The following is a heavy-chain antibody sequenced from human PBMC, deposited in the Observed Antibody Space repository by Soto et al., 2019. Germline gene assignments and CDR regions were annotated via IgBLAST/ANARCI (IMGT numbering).Heavy chain of an antibody. D-gene: IGHD2-15*01. CDR3: ARGPFVVVVAATYYYYGMDV. Sequence: GASVKVSCKASGGTFSSYAISWVRQAPGQGLEWMGGIIPIFGTANYAQKFQGRVTITADESTSTAYMELSSLRSEDTAVYYCARGPFVVVVAATYYYYGMDVWGQGTTVTVSS. J-gene: IGHJ6*02. CDR2: IIPIFGTA. V-gene: IGHV1-69*13. CDR1: GGTFSSYA.